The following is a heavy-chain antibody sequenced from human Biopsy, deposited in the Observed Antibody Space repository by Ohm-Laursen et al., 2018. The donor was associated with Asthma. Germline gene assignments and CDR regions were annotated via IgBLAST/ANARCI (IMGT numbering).Heavy chain of an antibody. D-gene: IGHD6-19*01. V-gene: IGHV3-23*01. CDR2: ISGSGGST. CDR1: GFTFHNYV. J-gene: IGHJ4*02. CDR3: AKFRVAVAAVFHY. Sequence: SLRLSCAASGFTFHNYVMHWVRQAPGKGLEWVSAISGSGGSTYYADSVKGRFTISRDNSKNTLFLQMNSLRAEDTAVYYCAKFRVAVAAVFHYWGQGTLVTVSS.